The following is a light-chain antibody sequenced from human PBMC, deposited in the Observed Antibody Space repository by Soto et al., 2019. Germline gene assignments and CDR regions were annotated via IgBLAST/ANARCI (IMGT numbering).Light chain of an antibody. CDR1: SGYSNYK. J-gene: IGLJ1*01. CDR3: GADHGSGSNFVYV. CDR2: VGTGGIVG. Sequence: VLTQPPSASASLGASVTLTCTRSSGYSNYKVDWYQQRPGKGPRFVMRVGTGGIVGSKGDGIPDRFSVLGSGLNRYLTIKNIQEEDESDYHCGADHGSGSNFVYVFGTGTKVTVL. V-gene: IGLV9-49*01.